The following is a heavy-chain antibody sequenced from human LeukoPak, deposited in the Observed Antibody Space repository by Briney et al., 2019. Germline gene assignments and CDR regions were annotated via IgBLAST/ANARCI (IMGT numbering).Heavy chain of an antibody. CDR2: IKQDGSEK. J-gene: IGHJ5*02. V-gene: IGHV3-7*01. D-gene: IGHD1-14*01. CDR1: GFTFTTYW. Sequence: PGGSLRLSCAASGFTFTTYWMSWVRQAPGKGLEWVANIKQDGSEKYYVDSVKGRFTISRDNAKNSLYLQMNSLRAEDTAVYYCARADPTGNWFDPWGQGTLVTVSS. CDR3: ARADPTGNWFDP.